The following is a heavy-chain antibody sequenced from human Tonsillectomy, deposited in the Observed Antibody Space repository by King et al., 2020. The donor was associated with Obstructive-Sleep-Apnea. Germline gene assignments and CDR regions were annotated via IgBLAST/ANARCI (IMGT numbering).Heavy chain of an antibody. J-gene: IGHJ2*01. V-gene: IGHV2-5*02. CDR1: GFSLSTSGVG. Sequence: TLKESGPTLVKPPQTLTLTCTFSGFSLSTSGVGVGWIRQPPGKALDWLALIYWDDQKRYSPSLKSRLTITKDTSKNQVVLTMTSMDPVDTATYYCARYIYDYDSSAYQNGNWCCDLWGRGTLVTVSS. CDR2: IYWDDQK. D-gene: IGHD3-22*01. CDR3: ARYIYDYDSSAYQNGNWCCDL.